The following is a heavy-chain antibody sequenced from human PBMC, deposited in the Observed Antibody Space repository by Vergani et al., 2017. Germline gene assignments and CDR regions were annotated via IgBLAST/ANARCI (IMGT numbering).Heavy chain of an antibody. Sequence: QVQLQESGPGLVKPSETLSLTCAVSGYSISSTYYWGWIRQPPGKGQEWIGSIYHSGSTYNNPSLKSRVTISVDTSKNQFSLKLSSVTAADTAVYYCARHRGDNDRGGMDVWGQGTTVTVSS. D-gene: IGHD2-21*02. CDR3: ARHRGDNDRGGMDV. CDR2: IYHSGST. V-gene: IGHV4-38-2*01. CDR1: GYSISSTYY. J-gene: IGHJ6*02.